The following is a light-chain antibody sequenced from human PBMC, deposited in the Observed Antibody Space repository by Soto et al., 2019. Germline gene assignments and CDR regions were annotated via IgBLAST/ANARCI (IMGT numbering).Light chain of an antibody. CDR1: NSDVGGYNY. CDR2: EVN. J-gene: IGLJ1*01. V-gene: IGLV2-8*01. Sequence: QSVLTPPPSASGSPGQSVTISCTGTNSDVGGYNYVSWYQQYPGKAPKLIIYEVNERPSGVPDRFSGSKSGNTASLTVSGLQTADEADYYCSSYAGSNWYVFGTGTKVTVL. CDR3: SSYAGSNWYV.